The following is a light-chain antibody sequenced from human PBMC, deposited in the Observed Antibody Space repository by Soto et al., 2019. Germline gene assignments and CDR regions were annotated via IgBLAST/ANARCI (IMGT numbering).Light chain of an antibody. CDR3: QSYDSSLSMYV. CDR1: SSNIGAGYD. CDR2: GNN. J-gene: IGLJ1*01. V-gene: IGLV1-40*01. Sequence: QSVLTQPPSLSGAPGQRVTISCTGSSSNIGAGYDVHWCQQLPGTAPKLLIYGNNNRPSGVPDRFSGSKSGTSASLAITGLQAEDEAEFYCQSYDSSLSMYVFGTGTKVTVL.